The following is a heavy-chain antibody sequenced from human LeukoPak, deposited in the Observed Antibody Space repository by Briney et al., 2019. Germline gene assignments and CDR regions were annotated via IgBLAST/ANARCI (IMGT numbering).Heavy chain of an antibody. V-gene: IGHV5-51*01. Sequence: GESLKISCKASGYSFTPYWIGWVRQMPRKGLEWVGIIYPRDSDTRYSPSFEGQVTISADKSISTAYLHWSSLKASDTAMYYCARRSGTYDPPDYWGQGTLVTVSS. CDR1: GYSFTPYW. CDR2: IYPRDSDT. J-gene: IGHJ4*02. D-gene: IGHD3-3*01. CDR3: ARRSGTYDPPDY.